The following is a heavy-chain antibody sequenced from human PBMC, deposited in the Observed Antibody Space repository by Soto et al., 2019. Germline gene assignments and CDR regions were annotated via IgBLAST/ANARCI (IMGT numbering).Heavy chain of an antibody. J-gene: IGHJ4*02. Sequence: QVQLVQSGAEEKKPGASVKVSCKASGYTFTGYAMHWVRQAPGQRLEWMGWINAGNGNTKYSQKFQGRVTITRDTSASTAYMARSSLRSEDTAVYYCARAVAVPADFDYWGQGTLVTVSS. CDR3: ARAVAVPADFDY. V-gene: IGHV1-3*05. CDR1: GYTFTGYA. D-gene: IGHD6-19*01. CDR2: INAGNGNT.